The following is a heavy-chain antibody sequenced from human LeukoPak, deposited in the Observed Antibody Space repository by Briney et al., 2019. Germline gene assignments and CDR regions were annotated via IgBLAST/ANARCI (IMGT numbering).Heavy chain of an antibody. CDR3: AREEANYFAY. D-gene: IGHD1-26*01. Sequence: SQTLSLTCAISGDSVSRNNAAWNSIRQSRSRGLEWLGRLYYRIQWYNHYAVTVKRRMQLQQDTSNKQLSLQLNSVTPVVTVVYYCAREEANYFAYWGQGTLVTVSS. CDR2: LYYRIQWYN. CDR1: GDSVSRNNAA. V-gene: IGHV6-1*01. J-gene: IGHJ4*02.